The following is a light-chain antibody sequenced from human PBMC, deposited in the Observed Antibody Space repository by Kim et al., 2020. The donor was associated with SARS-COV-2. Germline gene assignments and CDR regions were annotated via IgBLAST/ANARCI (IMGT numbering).Light chain of an antibody. CDR2: AAS. V-gene: IGKV1-8*01. J-gene: IGKJ2*01. CDR1: QCISSY. CDR3: QQYYSYAYT. Sequence: SASTGDRVTITCRAVQCISSYLAWYQQKPGKAPKLLIYAASTLQSGVPSRFSGSGSGTDFTLTISCLQSEDFATYYCQQYYSYAYTFGQGTKLEI.